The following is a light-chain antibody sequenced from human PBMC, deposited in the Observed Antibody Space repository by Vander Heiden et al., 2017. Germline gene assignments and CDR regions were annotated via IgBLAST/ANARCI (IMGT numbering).Light chain of an antibody. Sequence: DIQMTQSPSSLSASVGDRVTITCRASQSISSYLNWYQQKPGKAPKLLIYAASSLQSRVPSRFSGSGSETDFTLTISSLQPEDFATYYCQQSYSTPPWTFGQGTKVEIK. CDR3: QQSYSTPPWT. J-gene: IGKJ1*01. CDR1: QSISSY. V-gene: IGKV1-39*01. CDR2: AAS.